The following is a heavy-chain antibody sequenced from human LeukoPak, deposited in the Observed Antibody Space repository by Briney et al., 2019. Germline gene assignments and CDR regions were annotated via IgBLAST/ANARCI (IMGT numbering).Heavy chain of an antibody. D-gene: IGHD5-24*01. V-gene: IGHV3-53*01. Sequence: GGSLRLSCVASGFTFRSYWMSWVRQAPGKGLEWVSVIDSGGNTYHVDSVKGRFTISRDNSKNTVYLQMNSLRAEDTAVYYCAREMADWGQGTLVTVSS. CDR1: GFTFRSYW. CDR2: IDSGGNT. J-gene: IGHJ4*02. CDR3: AREMAD.